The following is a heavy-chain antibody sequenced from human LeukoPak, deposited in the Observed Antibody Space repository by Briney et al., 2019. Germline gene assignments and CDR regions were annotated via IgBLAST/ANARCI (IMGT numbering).Heavy chain of an antibody. CDR2: ISYDGSNK. CDR1: GFTFSSYG. J-gene: IGHJ6*02. CDR3: AKDEDYYGSGSYYYYYGMDV. D-gene: IGHD3-10*01. Sequence: GGSLRLSCAASGFTFSSYGMHRVRQAPGKGLEWVAVISYDGSNKYYADSVKGRFTISRDNSKNTLYLQMNSLRAEDTAVYYCAKDEDYYGSGSYYYYYGMDVWGQGTTVTVSS. V-gene: IGHV3-30*18.